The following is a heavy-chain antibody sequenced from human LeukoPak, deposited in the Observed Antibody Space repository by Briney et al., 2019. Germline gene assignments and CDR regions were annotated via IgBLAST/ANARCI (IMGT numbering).Heavy chain of an antibody. D-gene: IGHD3-9*01. V-gene: IGHV4-61*02. CDR1: GGSISSGSYY. CDR3: ARELRYFDWDHNWFDP. CDR2: IYTSGST. J-gene: IGHJ5*02. Sequence: SQTLSLTCTVSGGSISSGSYYWSWIRQPAGKGLEWIGRIYTSGSTNYNPSLKSRVTISVDTSKNQFSLKLSSVTAADTAVYYCARELRYFDWDHNWFDPWGQGTLVTVSS.